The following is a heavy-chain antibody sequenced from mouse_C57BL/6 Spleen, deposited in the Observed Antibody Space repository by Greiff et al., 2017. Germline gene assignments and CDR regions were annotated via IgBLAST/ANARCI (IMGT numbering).Heavy chain of an antibody. V-gene: IGHV1-18*01. Sequence: EVQLQQSGPELVKPGDSVKIPCKASGYTFTDYNMDWVKQSHGKSLEWIGDINPNNGGTIYNQKFKGKTTLTVDKSSSTAYMELRILTSEDTAVDYYARSHYGNYLYYAMDYWGQGTSVTVSS. CDR1: GYTFTDYN. J-gene: IGHJ4*01. CDR3: ARSHYGNYLYYAMDY. CDR2: INPNNGGT. D-gene: IGHD2-1*01.